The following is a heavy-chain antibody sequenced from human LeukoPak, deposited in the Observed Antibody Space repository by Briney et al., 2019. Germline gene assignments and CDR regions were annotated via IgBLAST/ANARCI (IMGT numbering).Heavy chain of an antibody. CDR3: ARERGDLYSSTTFDY. CDR2: IIPIFGTA. J-gene: IGHJ4*02. Sequence: GASVKVSCKASGGTFSSYAISWVRQAPGQGLEWMGGIIPIFGTANYAQKFQGRVTITADKSTSTAYMELSSLRSEDTAVYYCARERGDLYSSTTFDYWGQGTLVTVSS. D-gene: IGHD6-13*01. V-gene: IGHV1-69*06. CDR1: GGTFSSYA.